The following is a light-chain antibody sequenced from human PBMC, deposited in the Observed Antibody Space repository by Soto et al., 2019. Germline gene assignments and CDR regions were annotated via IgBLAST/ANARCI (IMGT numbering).Light chain of an antibody. V-gene: IGKV1-5*03. J-gene: IGKJ1*01. CDR2: KAS. Sequence: DLQMTQSPSTLSASVGDRVTITSRASQNINIWLAWYQQKPGTAPKLLIYKASTLESGVPSRFSGNGSGTDFTLTISSLQPDDSATYYCQQYNGLPTWTFGQGTKVEMK. CDR3: QQYNGLPTWT. CDR1: QNINIW.